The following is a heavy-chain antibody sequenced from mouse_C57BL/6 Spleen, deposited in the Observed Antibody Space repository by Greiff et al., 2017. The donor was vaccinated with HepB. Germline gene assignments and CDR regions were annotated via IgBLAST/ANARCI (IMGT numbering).Heavy chain of an antibody. Sequence: EVQLVESGPGLAKPSQTLSLTCSVTGYSITSDYWNWIRKFPGNKLEYMGYISYSGSTYYNPSLKSRISITRDTSKNQYYLQMNSVTTEYTATYYSARSSYEYNYFDCWGKGTTLTVSS. V-gene: IGHV3-8*01. CDR2: ISYSGST. CDR1: GYSITSDY. J-gene: IGHJ2*01. CDR3: ARSSYEYNYFDC. D-gene: IGHD2-4*01.